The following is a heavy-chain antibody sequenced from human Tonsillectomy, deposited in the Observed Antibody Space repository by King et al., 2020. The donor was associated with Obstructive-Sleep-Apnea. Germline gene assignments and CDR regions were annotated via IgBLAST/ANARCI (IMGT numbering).Heavy chain of an antibody. CDR2: ISYDENNK. D-gene: IGHD3-16*01. CDR1: GFMFSNYG. Sequence: VQLVESGGGVVQPGRSLRLSCAASGFMFSNYGIQWVRQAPGKGLEWVAFISYDENNKFYIDSVKGRFTLSRDNSKNTVYLQMNSLRDEDTAVYYCARDGEHTNNYYYQDDVFDLWGQGTMVTVSS. CDR3: ARDGEHTNNYYYQDDVFDL. J-gene: IGHJ3*01. V-gene: IGHV3-30*03.